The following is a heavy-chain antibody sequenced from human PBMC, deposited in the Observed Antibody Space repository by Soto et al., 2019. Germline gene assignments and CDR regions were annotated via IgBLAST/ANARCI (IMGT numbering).Heavy chain of an antibody. Sequence: GGSLRLSCAASGFTFSSYAMSWVRQAPGKGLEWVSAISGSGGSTYYADSVKGRFTISRDNSKNTLYLQMNSLRAEDTAVYYWAKDWGQRDSSSWYYYYMDGWGKGTTVTVSS. D-gene: IGHD6-13*01. V-gene: IGHV3-23*01. J-gene: IGHJ6*03. CDR1: GFTFSSYA. CDR3: AKDWGQRDSSSWYYYYMDG. CDR2: ISGSGGST.